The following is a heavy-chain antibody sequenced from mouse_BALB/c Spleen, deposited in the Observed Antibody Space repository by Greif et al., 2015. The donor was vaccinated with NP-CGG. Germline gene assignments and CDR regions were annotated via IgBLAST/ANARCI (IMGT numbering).Heavy chain of an antibody. CDR2: INPGSGGT. J-gene: IGHJ3*01. CDR1: GYAFTNYL. CDR3: AREGDYGFAY. Sequence: ESGAELVRPGTSVKVSCKASGYAFTNYLIEWVKQRPGQGLEWIGVINPGSGGTNYNEKFKGKATLTADKSSSTAYMQLSSLTSDDSAVYFCAREGDYGFAYWGQGTLVTVSA. D-gene: IGHD2-4*01. V-gene: IGHV1-54*01.